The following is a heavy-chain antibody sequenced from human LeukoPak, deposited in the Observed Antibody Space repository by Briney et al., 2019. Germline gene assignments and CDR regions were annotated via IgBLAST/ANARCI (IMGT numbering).Heavy chain of an antibody. J-gene: IGHJ6*03. CDR2: IIPIFGTA. D-gene: IGHD2-2*02. V-gene: IGHV1-69*13. Sequence: GASVKVSCKASGGTFSSYAISWVRQAPGQGLEWMGGIIPIFGTANYAQKFQGRVTITADESTSTAYMELSSLRSEDTAVYYCATRGPNRRYCSSTSCYNHYYYYMDVWGKGTTVTVSS. CDR3: ATRGPNRRYCSSTSCYNHYYYYMDV. CDR1: GGTFSSYA.